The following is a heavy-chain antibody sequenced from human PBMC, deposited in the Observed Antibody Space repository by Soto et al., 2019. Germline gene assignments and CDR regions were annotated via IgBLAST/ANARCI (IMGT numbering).Heavy chain of an antibody. V-gene: IGHV1-18*01. CDR3: ARDVYGDYMYYFDY. D-gene: IGHD4-17*01. J-gene: IGHJ4*02. CDR1: GYTFTSYG. Sequence: ASVKVSCKASGYTFTSYGISWVRQAPGQGLEWMGWISAYNGNTNYAQKLQGRVTMTTDTSTSTAYMELRSLRSDDTAVYYCARDVYGDYMYYFDYWGQGTPVTVSS. CDR2: ISAYNGNT.